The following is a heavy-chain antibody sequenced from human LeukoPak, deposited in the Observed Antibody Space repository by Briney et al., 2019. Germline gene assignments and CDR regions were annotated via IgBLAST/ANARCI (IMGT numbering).Heavy chain of an antibody. CDR2: ISSNGGST. J-gene: IGHJ6*02. CDR3: ARGVITFGGVITYGMDV. CDR1: GFTFSSYA. V-gene: IGHV3-64*01. D-gene: IGHD3-16*02. Sequence: PGGSLRLSCAASGFTFSSYAMHWVRQAPGKGLEYVSAISSNGGSTYYANSVKGRFTISRDNSKNTLYLQMGSLRAEDMAVYYCARGVITFGGVITYGMDVWGQGTTVTVSS.